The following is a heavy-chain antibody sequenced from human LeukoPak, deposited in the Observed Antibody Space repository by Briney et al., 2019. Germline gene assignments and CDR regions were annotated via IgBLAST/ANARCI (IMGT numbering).Heavy chain of an antibody. CDR3: ARGLRYFDWLKNVKYYFDY. CDR2: MNPNSGNT. CDR1: GYTFTSYD. J-gene: IGHJ4*02. V-gene: IGHV1-8*01. Sequence: ASVKVSCKASGYTFTSYDINWVRQATGQGLEWMGWMNPNSGNTGYAQKFQGRVTMTRNTPISTAYMELSSLRSEDTAVYYCARGLRYFDWLKNVKYYFDYWGQGTLVTVSS. D-gene: IGHD3-9*01.